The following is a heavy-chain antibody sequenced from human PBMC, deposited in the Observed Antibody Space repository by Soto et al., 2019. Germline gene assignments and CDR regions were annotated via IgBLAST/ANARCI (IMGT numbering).Heavy chain of an antibody. CDR2: IYYSGST. V-gene: IGHV4-59*08. CDR3: ARTLGSGSLDAFNV. CDR1: GGSISSYY. Sequence: SETLSLTCTVSGGSISSYYWSWIRQPPGKGLEWIGYIYYSGSTNYNPSLKSRVTISVDTSKNQFSLKLSSVTAADTAVYYCARTLGSGSLDAFNVWGQGTMVTVSS. D-gene: IGHD3-10*01. J-gene: IGHJ3*01.